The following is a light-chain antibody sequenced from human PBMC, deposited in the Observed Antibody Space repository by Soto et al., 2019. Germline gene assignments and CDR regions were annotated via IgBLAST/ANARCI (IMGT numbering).Light chain of an antibody. CDR2: EVT. CDR1: SSDIGAYNY. CDR3: SSYTTSSTLVV. J-gene: IGLJ2*01. V-gene: IGLV2-14*01. Sequence: QSVLTQPASVSGSPGQSITISCIGTSSDIGAYNYVSWYQQYPGKAPKLITYEVTNRPSGVSNRFSGSKSGNTASLTISGLQVEDEADYYCSSYTTSSTLVVFGGGTKLTVL.